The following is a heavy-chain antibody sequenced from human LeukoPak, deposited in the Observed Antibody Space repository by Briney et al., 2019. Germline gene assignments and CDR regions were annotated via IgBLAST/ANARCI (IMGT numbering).Heavy chain of an antibody. D-gene: IGHD3-3*02. CDR2: ISGSGGST. CDR1: GFTFSSYA. J-gene: IGHJ1*01. Sequence: GALRLSCAASGFTFSSYAMSWVRQAPGKGLEWVSAISGSGGSTYYADSVKGRFTISRDNSKNTLYLQMSSLRAEDTAVYYCAVQGYQHYFQHWGQGTLVTVSS. V-gene: IGHV3-23*01. CDR3: AVQGYQHYFQH.